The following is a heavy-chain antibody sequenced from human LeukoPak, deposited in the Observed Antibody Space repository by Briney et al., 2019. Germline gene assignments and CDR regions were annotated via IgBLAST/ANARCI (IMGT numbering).Heavy chain of an antibody. J-gene: IGHJ4*02. Sequence: GGSLGLSCAASGFTFSSYAMSWVRQAPGKGLEWVSAISGSGGSTYYADSVKGRFTISRDNSKNTLYLQMNSLRAEDTAVYYCAKGSSYGESYYFDYWGQGTLVTVSS. CDR3: AKGSSYGESYYFDY. D-gene: IGHD4-17*01. CDR1: GFTFSSYA. V-gene: IGHV3-23*01. CDR2: ISGSGGST.